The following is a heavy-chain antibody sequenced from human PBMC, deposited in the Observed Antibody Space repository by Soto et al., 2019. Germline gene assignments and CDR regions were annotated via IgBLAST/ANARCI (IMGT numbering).Heavy chain of an antibody. CDR2: FKSKTDGGTT. CDR1: GFTFSNAW. J-gene: IGHJ6*03. CDR3: TTDLIIPDYYYYYMDV. D-gene: IGHD2-2*02. V-gene: IGHV3-15*01. Sequence: EVQLVESGGGLVKPGGSLRLSCAASGFTFSNAWMSWVRQAPGKGLEWVGRFKSKTDGGTTDYAAPVKGRFTISRDDSKNTLYLQMNSLKTEDTAVYYCTTDLIIPDYYYYYMDVWGKGTTVTVSS.